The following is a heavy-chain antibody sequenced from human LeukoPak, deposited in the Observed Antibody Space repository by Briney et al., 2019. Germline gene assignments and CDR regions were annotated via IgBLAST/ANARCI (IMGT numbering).Heavy chain of an antibody. D-gene: IGHD2-2*01. CDR1: GFSFSHYW. Sequence: QTGGSLRLSCATSGFSFSHYWMHWLRQVPGQGLVWVSRIKGDGSTTRNADSVKGRFTISRGNAKNTLYLQMNSLRVEDTAVYYCAREGLECLGSSCQRAAFDYWGQGTPVTVSS. CDR2: IKGDGSTT. J-gene: IGHJ4*02. V-gene: IGHV3-74*01. CDR3: AREGLECLGSSCQRAAFDY.